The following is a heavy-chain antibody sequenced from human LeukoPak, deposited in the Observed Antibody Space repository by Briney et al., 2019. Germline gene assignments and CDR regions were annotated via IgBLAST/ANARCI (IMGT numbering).Heavy chain of an antibody. Sequence: ASVKVSCKASGYTFTSYDINWVRQATGQGLEWMGWMNPNSGNTGYAQKLQGRVTMTTDTSTSTAYMELRSLRSDDTAVYYCARAMGYGSSGYYLHWGQGTLVTVSS. D-gene: IGHD3-22*01. V-gene: IGHV1-8*02. CDR1: GYTFTSYD. CDR3: ARAMGYGSSGYYLH. CDR2: MNPNSGNT. J-gene: IGHJ4*02.